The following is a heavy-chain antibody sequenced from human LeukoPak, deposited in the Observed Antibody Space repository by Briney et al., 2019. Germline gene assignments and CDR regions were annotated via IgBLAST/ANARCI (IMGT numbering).Heavy chain of an antibody. CDR1: GFTFSNYW. Sequence: GGSLRLSCAASGFTFSNYWMHWVRQAPGKGLVWVSRISDAGADTFYADSVKGRFAMSRDNAKNTLYLQMNSLRAEDTAVYYCARVTGGYNLVDYWGQGTLVTVSS. CDR3: ARVTGGYNLVDY. D-gene: IGHD5-24*01. CDR2: ISDAGADT. V-gene: IGHV3-74*01. J-gene: IGHJ4*02.